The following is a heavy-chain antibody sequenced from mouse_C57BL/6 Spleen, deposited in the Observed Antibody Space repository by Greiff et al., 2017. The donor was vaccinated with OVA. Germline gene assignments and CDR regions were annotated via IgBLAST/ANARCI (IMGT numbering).Heavy chain of an antibody. Sequence: VQLQQSGAELVKPGASVKISCKASGFAFSSYWMNWVRQRPGKGLEWIGQICPGDGDTNYNGKVKGKATLTADKSSSTDYMQLSSLTSEDSAVYFCARDIYYYGSSYVEDDWGQGTTLTVSS. D-gene: IGHD1-1*01. CDR2: ICPGDGDT. CDR1: GFAFSSYW. V-gene: IGHV1-80*01. J-gene: IGHJ2*01. CDR3: ARDIYYYGSSYVEDD.